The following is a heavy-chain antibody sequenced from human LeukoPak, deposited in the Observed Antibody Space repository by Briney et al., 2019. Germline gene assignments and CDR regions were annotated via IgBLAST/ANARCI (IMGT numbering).Heavy chain of an antibody. V-gene: IGHV1-8*01. CDR2: MNPNSGNT. Sequence: ASVKVSCKASGYTFTSYDINWVRQATGQGLEWMGWMNPNSGNTGYAQEFQGRVTMTRNTSISTAYMELSSLRSEDTAVYYCASFGGVRGVTIDYWGQGTLVTVSS. J-gene: IGHJ4*02. CDR3: ASFGGVRGVTIDY. CDR1: GYTFTSYD. D-gene: IGHD3-10*01.